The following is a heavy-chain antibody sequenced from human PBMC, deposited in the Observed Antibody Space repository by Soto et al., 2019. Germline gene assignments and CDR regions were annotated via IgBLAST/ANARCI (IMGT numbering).Heavy chain of an antibody. Sequence: GGSLRLSCAASGFTFSNYAMSWVRQAPGKGLEWVSAITGSGGSTYHSDSVKGRFTISRDNSKNTLYLQMNSLRVEDTAIYYSAKDEEGHQLAPGGGGDFDSWGQGTLVTVSS. D-gene: IGHD2-2*01. CDR1: GFTFSNYA. CDR3: AKDEEGHQLAPGGGGDFDS. CDR2: ITGSGGST. V-gene: IGHV3-23*01. J-gene: IGHJ4*02.